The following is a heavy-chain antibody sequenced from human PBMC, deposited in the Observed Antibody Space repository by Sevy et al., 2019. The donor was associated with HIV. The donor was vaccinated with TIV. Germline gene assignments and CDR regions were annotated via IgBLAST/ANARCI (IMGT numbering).Heavy chain of an antibody. D-gene: IGHD6-13*01. J-gene: IGHJ4*02. CDR1: GFTFSDHY. CDR2: IRNKADSYTT. CDR3: ATHAGIAAAGRVFDY. Sequence: GGSLRLSCAASGFTFSDHYMEWVRQAPGKGLEWVGRIRNKADSYTTEYAASVKGRFTISRDVSKNSLYLPMNSLKTEDTAVYYCATHAGIAAAGRVFDYWGQGTLVTVSS. V-gene: IGHV3-72*01.